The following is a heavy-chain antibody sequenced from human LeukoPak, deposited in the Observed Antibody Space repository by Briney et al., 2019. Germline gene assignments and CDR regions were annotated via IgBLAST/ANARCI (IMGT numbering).Heavy chain of an antibody. CDR3: ARDGANFNDY. J-gene: IGHJ4*02. V-gene: IGHV3-74*01. D-gene: IGHD1-26*01. Sequence: GGSLRLSCAASGFTFSSYWMHWVRQAPGKGLVWVSLINSDGSSTSYADSVKGRFTMSRDNAKNTLYLQMNSLRAEDTAVYYCARDGANFNDYWGQGILVTVSS. CDR2: INSDGSST. CDR1: GFTFSSYW.